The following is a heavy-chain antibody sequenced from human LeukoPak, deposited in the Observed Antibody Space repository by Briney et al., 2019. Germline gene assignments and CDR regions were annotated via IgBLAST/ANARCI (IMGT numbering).Heavy chain of an antibody. V-gene: IGHV3-23*01. CDR2: ISGSATGYMT. J-gene: IGHJ4*02. Sequence: PGGSLRLSCAASGFTFNTYGMSWVRHSPGKGLEWVSAISGSATGYMTNYADSVKGRFTISRDNAKDTLYLQMNSLRVEDTAVYYCAREGRVSGYDIDCWGQGTLVTVSS. D-gene: IGHD5-12*01. CDR3: AREGRVSGYDIDC. CDR1: GFTFNTYG.